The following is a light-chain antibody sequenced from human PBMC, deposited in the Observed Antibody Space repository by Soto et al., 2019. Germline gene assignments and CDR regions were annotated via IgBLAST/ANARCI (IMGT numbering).Light chain of an antibody. Sequence: DIQMTQSPSTLSASVGDRVTITCRASQSISSRLAWYQQKPGKAPKLLIYKASSLESGVPSRFSGSGSGTEFNLTISSRQPDDFATYYCQQYNSYPWTFGQGTKVEIK. CDR2: KAS. J-gene: IGKJ1*01. CDR1: QSISSR. V-gene: IGKV1-5*03. CDR3: QQYNSYPWT.